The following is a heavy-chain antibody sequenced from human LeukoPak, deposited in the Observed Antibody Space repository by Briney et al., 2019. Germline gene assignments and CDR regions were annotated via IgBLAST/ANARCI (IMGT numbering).Heavy chain of an antibody. D-gene: IGHD3-22*01. CDR3: ARDLFNYYDSSGRDDY. CDR2: IKQDGSEK. J-gene: IGHJ4*02. V-gene: IGHV3-7*05. CDR1: GFTFSSYW. Sequence: GGSLRLSCAASGFTFSSYWMSWVRQAPGKGMEWEANIKQDGSEKYYVDSVKGRFTISRDNAKNSLYLQMNSLRAEDTAVYYCARDLFNYYDSSGRDDYWGQGTLVTVSS.